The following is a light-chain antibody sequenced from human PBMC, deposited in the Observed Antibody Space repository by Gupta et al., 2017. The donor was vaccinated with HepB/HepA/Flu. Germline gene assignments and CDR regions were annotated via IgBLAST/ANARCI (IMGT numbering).Light chain of an antibody. J-gene: IGKJ1*01. V-gene: IGKV3-11*01. CDR1: QSVSSY. Sequence: EIVLTQSPATLSLSPGERATLSCRASQSVSSYLAWYQQKPGQAPRLLFYDASNRATGIPARFSGSGSGTDLTLTISSREPEDFAVYYCQQRCNWPPRTFGQGTKVEIK. CDR3: QQRCNWPPRT. CDR2: DAS.